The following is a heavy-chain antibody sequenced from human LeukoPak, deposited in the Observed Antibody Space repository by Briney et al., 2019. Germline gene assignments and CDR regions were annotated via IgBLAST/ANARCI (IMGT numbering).Heavy chain of an antibody. D-gene: IGHD6-19*01. Sequence: GGSLRLSCAASGFTVSSNYMSWVRQAPGKGLEWVSVIYSGGSTYYADSVKGRFTISRDNSKNTLYLQMNSPRAEDTAVYYCAKVEQWLAFDYWGQGTLVTVSS. V-gene: IGHV3-53*01. CDR1: GFTVSSNY. CDR2: IYSGGST. CDR3: AKVEQWLAFDY. J-gene: IGHJ4*02.